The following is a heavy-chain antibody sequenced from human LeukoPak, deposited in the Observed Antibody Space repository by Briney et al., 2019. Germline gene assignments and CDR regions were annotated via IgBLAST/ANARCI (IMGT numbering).Heavy chain of an antibody. CDR2: ISSSGSTI. CDR1: GFTVSSNY. V-gene: IGHV3-11*01. CDR3: ARDPGRGYYYYYYMDV. Sequence: GGSLRLSCAASGFTVSSNYMSWVRQAPGKGLEWVSYISSSGSTIYYADSVKGRFTISRDNAKNSLYLQMNSLRAEDTAVYYCARDPGRGYYYYYYMDVWGKGTTVTVSS. J-gene: IGHJ6*03.